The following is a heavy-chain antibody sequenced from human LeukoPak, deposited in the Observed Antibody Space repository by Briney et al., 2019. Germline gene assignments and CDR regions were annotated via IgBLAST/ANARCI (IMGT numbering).Heavy chain of an antibody. CDR2: ISGSGVST. D-gene: IGHD1-7*01. J-gene: IGHJ4*02. Sequence: GGSLRPSCAASGFRFSSYAMSWVRQAPGKGLEWVSAISGSGVSTYYADSVKGRFTVSRDNSKNTLYLQMSSLRAEDTAVYYCAKDERNWNYNLASQTYDWGQGTLVTVSS. V-gene: IGHV3-23*01. CDR3: AKDERNWNYNLASQTYD. CDR1: GFRFSSYA.